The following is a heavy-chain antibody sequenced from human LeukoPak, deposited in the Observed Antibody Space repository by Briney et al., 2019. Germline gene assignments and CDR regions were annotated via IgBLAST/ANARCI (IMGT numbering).Heavy chain of an antibody. J-gene: IGHJ6*03. Sequence: TSETLSLTCSVSGASISSNYWTWIRQPPGEGLEWIGNIYYSGTTNYNPSLKSRVTISVDQSKKQFSLNLISVTAADTAVYFCALAHCSRTNCFYYYMDVWGKGTTVTVSS. V-gene: IGHV4-59*01. CDR2: IYYSGTT. CDR1: GASISSNY. CDR3: ALAHCSRTNCFYYYMDV. D-gene: IGHD2-2*01.